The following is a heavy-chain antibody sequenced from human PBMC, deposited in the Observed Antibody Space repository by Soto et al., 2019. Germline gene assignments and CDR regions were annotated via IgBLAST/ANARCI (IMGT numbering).Heavy chain of an antibody. CDR3: AKDLSSSGWYYYFDY. CDR1: GFTLDDYA. CDR2: ISWNSGSI. V-gene: IGHV3-9*01. J-gene: IGHJ4*02. D-gene: IGHD6-19*01. Sequence: GGSLRLSCAASGFTLDDYAMHWVRQAPGKGLEWVSGISWNSGSIGYADSVKGRFTISRDNAKNSLYLQMNSLRAEDTALYYCAKDLSSSGWYYYFDYWGQGTLVTVSS.